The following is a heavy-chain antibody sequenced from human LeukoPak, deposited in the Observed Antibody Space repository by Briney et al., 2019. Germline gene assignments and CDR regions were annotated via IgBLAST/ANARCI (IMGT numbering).Heavy chain of an antibody. CDR3: ARDPYYYDSSGYYGEGFDY. V-gene: IGHV3-30-3*01. CDR2: ASSDGSIK. Sequence: GRSLRLSCAASGFTFSSYAIHWVRQAPGKGLEWVALASSDGSIKYYADSVRGRFTISRDNSKNTLHLQMNSLRAEDTAVYYCARDPYYYDSSGYYGEGFDYWGQGTLVTVSS. J-gene: IGHJ4*02. CDR1: GFTFSSYA. D-gene: IGHD3-22*01.